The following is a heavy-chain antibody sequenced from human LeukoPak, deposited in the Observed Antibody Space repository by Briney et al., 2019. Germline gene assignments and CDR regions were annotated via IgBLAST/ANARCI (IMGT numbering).Heavy chain of an antibody. CDR1: GFAFSKAW. Sequence: GGSLRLSCAASGFAFSKAWMTWVRQAPGKGLEWVGRIKRKTDGGTADYATPVKGRFIILRDDSKKMLFLQMNSLKTEDTAVYYCTTVALYDSSGYYSGYWGQGTLVTVSS. D-gene: IGHD3-22*01. CDR2: IKRKTDGGTA. V-gene: IGHV3-15*01. CDR3: TTVALYDSSGYYSGY. J-gene: IGHJ4*02.